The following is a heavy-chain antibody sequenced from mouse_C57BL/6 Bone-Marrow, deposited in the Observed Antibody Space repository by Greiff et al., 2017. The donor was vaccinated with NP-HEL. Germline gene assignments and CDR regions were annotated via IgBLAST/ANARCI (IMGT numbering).Heavy chain of an antibody. CDR3: AIRYYSNYFWYFDV. CDR2: INPNNGGT. CDR1: GYTFTDYN. Sequence: LVEPGASVKMSCKASGYTFTDYNMHWVKQSHGKSLEWIGYINPNNGGTSHNQKFKGKATLTVNKSSSTAYMELRSLTSEDSAVYYCAIRYYSNYFWYFDVWGTGTTVTVSS. J-gene: IGHJ1*03. V-gene: IGHV1-22*01. D-gene: IGHD2-5*01.